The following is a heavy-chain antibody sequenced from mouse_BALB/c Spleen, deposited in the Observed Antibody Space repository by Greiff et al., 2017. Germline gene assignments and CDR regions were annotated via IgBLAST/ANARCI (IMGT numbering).Heavy chain of an antibody. CDR1: GFNIKDTY. V-gene: IGHV14-3*02. J-gene: IGHJ3*01. Sequence: EVQLQQSGAELVKPGASVKLSCTASGFNIKDTYMHWVKQRPEQGLEWIGRIDPANGNTKYDPKFQGKATITADTSSNTAYLQLSSLTSEDTAVYYGARRGWSTGAWFADWGQGSLVTVAA. CDR2: IDPANGNT. D-gene: IGHD2-3*01. CDR3: ARRGWSTGAWFAD.